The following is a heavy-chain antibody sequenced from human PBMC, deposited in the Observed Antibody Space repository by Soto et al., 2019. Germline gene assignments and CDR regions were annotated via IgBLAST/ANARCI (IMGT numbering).Heavy chain of an antibody. J-gene: IGHJ3*02. CDR2: ISGSGGST. CDR3: AKDGYGDYSRAFDI. V-gene: IGHV3-23*01. CDR1: GFTFSSYA. Sequence: EVQLLESGGGLVQPGGSLRLSCAASGFTFSSYAMSWVRQAPGKGLEWVSAISGSGGSTYYADSVKGRFTISRDNSKNRLDLQMNSMRAEDTAVYYCAKDGYGDYSRAFDIWGQGTMVTVSS. D-gene: IGHD4-17*01.